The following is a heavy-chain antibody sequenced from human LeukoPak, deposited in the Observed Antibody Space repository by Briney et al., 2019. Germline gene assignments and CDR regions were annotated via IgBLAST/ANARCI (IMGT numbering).Heavy chain of an antibody. Sequence: PETLSLTCAVYGGSFSGYYWSWIRQPPGKGLEWIGEINHSGSTNYNPSLKSRVTISVDTSKNQFSLKLSSVTAADTAVYYCARGRRYCSSTSCYPPQPFGYWGQGTLVTVSS. D-gene: IGHD2-2*01. CDR2: INHSGST. V-gene: IGHV4-34*01. J-gene: IGHJ4*02. CDR1: GGSFSGYY. CDR3: ARGRRYCSSTSCYPPQPFGY.